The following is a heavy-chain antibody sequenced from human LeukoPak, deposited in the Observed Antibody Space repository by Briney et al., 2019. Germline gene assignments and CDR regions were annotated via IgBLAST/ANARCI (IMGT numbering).Heavy chain of an antibody. Sequence: GGSLRLSCAASGFTVSSNYMNWVRQAPGKGLEWVSVIYGDGNTYYTDSVKGRFTISRDNSKNTVLLQMNSLRAEDTAVYYCARASFYYDSRALGPWGQGALVTVSS. CDR1: GFTVSSNY. V-gene: IGHV3-53*01. D-gene: IGHD3-22*01. CDR2: IYGDGNT. J-gene: IGHJ5*02. CDR3: ARASFYYDSRALGP.